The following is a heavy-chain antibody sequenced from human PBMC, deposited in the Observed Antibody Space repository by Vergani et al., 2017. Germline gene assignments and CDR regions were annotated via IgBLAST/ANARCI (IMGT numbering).Heavy chain of an antibody. CDR1: GFTFNRYG. CDR3: ARDLAYCHEGSCAL. Sequence: QVQLVQSGGGVVQPGGSLRLPCVASGFTFNRYGMQWVRQGPGKGLGWVAYVLFDGSNEYYADSVKGRFIVSRDNSNDALYLQMNSLRTDDTAVYYCARDLAYCHEGSCALWGQGSVVTVSS. D-gene: IGHD2-15*01. J-gene: IGHJ4*02. CDR2: VLFDGSNE. V-gene: IGHV3-30*02.